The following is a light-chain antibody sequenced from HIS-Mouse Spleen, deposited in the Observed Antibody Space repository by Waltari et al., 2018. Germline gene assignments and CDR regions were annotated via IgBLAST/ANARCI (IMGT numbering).Light chain of an antibody. J-gene: IGLJ2*01. CDR2: QDS. Sequence: SYELTQPPSVSVSPGQTASITCSGDKLGEKYACWYQQKPGQSPVLVIYQDSKRASGITERFSGSNTGNTVTLTISEAQDMAEDDYYCTAWDSSTVVFGGGTKLTVL. V-gene: IGLV3-1*01. CDR1: KLGEKY. CDR3: TAWDSSTVV.